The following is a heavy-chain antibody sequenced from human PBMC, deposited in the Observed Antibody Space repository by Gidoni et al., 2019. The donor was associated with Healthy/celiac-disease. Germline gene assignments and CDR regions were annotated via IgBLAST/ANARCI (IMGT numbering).Heavy chain of an antibody. Sequence: EVQLVESGGGLVQPGGSLRLSCAASGFTFSSYWMSWVRQAPGKGLEWVANKQQDGSEKYYVDSVKGRFTISRDNAKNSLYLQMNSLRAEDTAVYYCARDARTGSSGYFWFDPWGQGTLVTVSS. CDR2: KQQDGSEK. D-gene: IGHD3-22*01. CDR3: ARDARTGSSGYFWFDP. J-gene: IGHJ5*02. CDR1: GFTFSSYW. V-gene: IGHV3-7*01.